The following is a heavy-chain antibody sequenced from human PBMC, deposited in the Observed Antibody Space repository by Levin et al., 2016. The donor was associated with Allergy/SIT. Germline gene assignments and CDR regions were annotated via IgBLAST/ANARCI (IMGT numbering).Heavy chain of an antibody. D-gene: IGHD3-3*01. J-gene: IGHJ6*03. CDR3: ARGPPHYYDFWSSYYSDYYYYMDV. V-gene: IGHV3-48*02. CDR2: ISSSSSTI. Sequence: WIRQPPGKGLEWVSYISSSSSTIYYADSVKGRFTISRDNAKNSLYLQMNSLRDEDTAVYYCARGPPHYYDFWSSYYSDYYYYMDVWGKGTTVTVSS.